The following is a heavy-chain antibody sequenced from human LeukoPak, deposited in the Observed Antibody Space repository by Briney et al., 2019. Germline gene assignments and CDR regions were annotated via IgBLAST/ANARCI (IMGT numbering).Heavy chain of an antibody. Sequence: PGRSLRLSCAASGFTFSSYAMHWVRQAPGKGLEWVAVISYDGSNKYYADSVKGRFTISRDNSKNTLYLQMNSLRAEDTAVYYCARSEMTNQFDYYYGVDVWGQGTTVTVSS. V-gene: IGHV3-30-3*01. J-gene: IGHJ6*02. CDR1: GFTFSSYA. D-gene: IGHD4-11*01. CDR2: ISYDGSNK. CDR3: ARSEMTNQFDYYYGVDV.